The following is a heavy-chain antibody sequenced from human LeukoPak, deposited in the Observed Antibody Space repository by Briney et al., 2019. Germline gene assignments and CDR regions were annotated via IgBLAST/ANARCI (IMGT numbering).Heavy chain of an antibody. D-gene: IGHD3-10*01. CDR1: GFTFRSYA. CDR3: AKAVTSDYHSLYYNYYMDV. V-gene: IGHV3-30*18. Sequence: GGSLRLSCAASGFTFRSYAMHWVRQAPGKGLEWVAVISYDGSNKYFGDSVKGRFTNSRDNSKNTLYLQMDSLRAEDTAIYYCAKAVTSDYHSLYYNYYMDVWGKGTTVTVSS. CDR2: ISYDGSNK. J-gene: IGHJ6*03.